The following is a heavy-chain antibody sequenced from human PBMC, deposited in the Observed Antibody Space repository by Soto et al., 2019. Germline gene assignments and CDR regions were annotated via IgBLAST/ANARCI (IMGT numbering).Heavy chain of an antibody. CDR3: ARDFTGWPPDGVDS. D-gene: IGHD3-16*01. CDR1: GFTFTSYA. J-gene: IGHJ4*02. V-gene: IGHV1-18*01. CDR2: ISAYNGAT. Sequence: QVHLVQSGAEVKKPGASVKVSCKASGFTFTSYAITWVRQAPGQGLEWMGWISAYNGATNYAQNLQGRVTMTTDSSTSTAYMELGSLTSADTATYYCARDFTGWPPDGVDSWGKGTLVTVSS.